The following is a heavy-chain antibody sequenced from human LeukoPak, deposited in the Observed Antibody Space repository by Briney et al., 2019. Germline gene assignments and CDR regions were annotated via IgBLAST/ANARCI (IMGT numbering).Heavy chain of an antibody. J-gene: IGHJ4*02. CDR2: IYCSGST. V-gene: IGHV4-39*07. D-gene: IGHD3-3*01. Sequence: SETLSLTCTVSGGSISSSSYYWGWIRQPPGKGLEWIGSIYCSGSTYYNPSLKSRVTISVDTSKNQFSLKLSSVTAADTAVYYCARHPYYDFWSGYFGYFDYWGQGTLVTVSS. CDR1: GGSISSSSYY. CDR3: ARHPYYDFWSGYFGYFDY.